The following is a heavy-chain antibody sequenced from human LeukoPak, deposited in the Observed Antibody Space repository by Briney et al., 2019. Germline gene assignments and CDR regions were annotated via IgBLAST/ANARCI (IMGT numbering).Heavy chain of an antibody. Sequence: GGSLRLSCAASGFTFSSYSMNWVRQAPGKGLEWVSSISSSSSYIYYADSVKGRFTISRDNAKNSLYLQMNSLRAEDTAVYCCARGEWAAEFDYWGQGTLVTVSS. CDR3: ARGEWAAEFDY. CDR1: GFTFSSYS. J-gene: IGHJ4*02. D-gene: IGHD3-3*01. CDR2: ISSSSSYI. V-gene: IGHV3-21*01.